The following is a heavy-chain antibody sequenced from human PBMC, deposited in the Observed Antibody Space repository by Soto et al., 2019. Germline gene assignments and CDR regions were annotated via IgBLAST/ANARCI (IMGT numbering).Heavy chain of an antibody. CDR1: GGSISSSSYY. V-gene: IGHV4-39*01. CDR2: IYYIGST. Sequence: QLQLQESGPGLVKPSETLSLTCTVSGGSISSSSYYWGWIRQPPGMGLEWIGSIYYIGSTYYNPYPKCRITISVDTSKNQFSLKLSSVTAADTAVYYCARHISVWSGYYFDYWGQGTLVTVSS. J-gene: IGHJ4*02. D-gene: IGHD3-3*01. CDR3: ARHISVWSGYYFDY.